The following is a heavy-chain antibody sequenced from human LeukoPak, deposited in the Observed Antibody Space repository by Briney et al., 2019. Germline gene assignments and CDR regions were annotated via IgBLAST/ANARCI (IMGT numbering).Heavy chain of an antibody. D-gene: IGHD6-19*01. CDR3: ARDQEDSSGWYDWFDP. J-gene: IGHJ5*02. CDR2: IDSDGKT. V-gene: IGHV3-53*01. Sequence: GGSLRLSCAASGFIVSSNYMSWVRQAPRKGLELVAVIDSDGKTYSSDSVKGRFTISRDNAKNSLYLQMNSLRAEDTAVYYCARDQEDSSGWYDWFDPWGQGTLVTVSS. CDR1: GFIVSSNY.